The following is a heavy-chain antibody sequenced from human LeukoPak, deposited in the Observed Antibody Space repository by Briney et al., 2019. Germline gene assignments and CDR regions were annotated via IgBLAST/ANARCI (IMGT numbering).Heavy chain of an antibody. CDR3: AREFGVTGLSNWFDP. CDR2: INRNNGDT. J-gene: IGHJ5*02. V-gene: IGHV1-18*01. D-gene: IGHD2-21*02. CDR1: GYTFGNYA. Sequence: GASVKVSCKASGYTFGNYAIHWVRQAPGQGLEWMGWINRNNGDTKYAQRLQGRITVTTDASTSTAYLELRSLRSDDTAVYYCAREFGVTGLSNWFDPWGQGTHVTVSS.